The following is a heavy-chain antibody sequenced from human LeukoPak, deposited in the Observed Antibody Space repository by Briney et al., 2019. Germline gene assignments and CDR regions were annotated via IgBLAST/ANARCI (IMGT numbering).Heavy chain of an antibody. Sequence: ASVKVSCKASGYTFTSYYMHWVRQAPGQGLEWMGWINPNSGGTNYAQKFQGRVTMTRDTSISTAYMELSRLRSDDTAVYYCARVLRIAAAALDYWGQGTLVTVSS. D-gene: IGHD6-13*01. CDR1: GYTFTSYY. CDR3: ARVLRIAAAALDY. V-gene: IGHV1-2*02. CDR2: INPNSGGT. J-gene: IGHJ4*02.